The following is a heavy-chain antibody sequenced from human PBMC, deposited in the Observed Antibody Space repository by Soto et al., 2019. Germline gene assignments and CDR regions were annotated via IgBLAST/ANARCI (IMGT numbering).Heavy chain of an antibody. CDR2: IYYSGST. J-gene: IGHJ4*02. Sequence: SETLSLTCTVSGGSISSYYWSWIRQPPGKGLEWIGYIYYSGSTNYNPSLKSRVTISVDTSKNQFSLKLSSVTAADTAVYYCARGVGYYGSGSYFSFDYWGQGTLVTV. CDR1: GGSISSYY. V-gene: IGHV4-59*01. CDR3: ARGVGYYGSGSYFSFDY. D-gene: IGHD3-10*01.